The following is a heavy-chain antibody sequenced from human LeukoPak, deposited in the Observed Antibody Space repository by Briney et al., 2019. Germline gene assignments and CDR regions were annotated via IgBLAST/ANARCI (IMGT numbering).Heavy chain of an antibody. D-gene: IGHD5-12*01. J-gene: IGHJ4*02. CDR2: IYHSGST. Sequence: SETLSLTCTVSGGSISSSSYYWGWIRQPPGKGLEWIGSIYHSGSTYYNPSLKSRVTISVDTSKNQFSLKLSSVTAADTAVYYCARDQFRGYSGYEVDWGQGTLVTVSS. CDR3: ARDQFRGYSGYEVD. CDR1: GGSISSSSYY. V-gene: IGHV4-39*07.